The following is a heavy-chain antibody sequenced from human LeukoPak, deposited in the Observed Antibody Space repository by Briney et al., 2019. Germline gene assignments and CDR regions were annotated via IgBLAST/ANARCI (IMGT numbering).Heavy chain of an antibody. J-gene: IGHJ4*02. CDR2: INHSGST. Sequence: PSETLSLICAVYGGSFSGYYWNWIRQHPGKGLEWIGEINHSGSTNYNPSLKSRVTISVDTSKNQFSLKLSSVTAADTAVYYCARGIVVLPEYYFDYWGQGTLVTVSS. CDR3: ARGIVVLPEYYFDY. D-gene: IGHD2-2*01. CDR1: GGSFSGYY. V-gene: IGHV4-34*01.